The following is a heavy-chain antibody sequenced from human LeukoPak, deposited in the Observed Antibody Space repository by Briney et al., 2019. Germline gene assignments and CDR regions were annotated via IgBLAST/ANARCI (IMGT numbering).Heavy chain of an antibody. Sequence: GASVKVSCKASGDTFSSYAISWVRQAPGQGLEWMGRIIPIFGIANYAQKFQGRVTITADKSTSTAYMELSSLRSEDTAVYYCASRMVYFVHYYYGMDVWGQGTTVTVSS. J-gene: IGHJ6*02. CDR3: ASRMVYFVHYYYGMDV. CDR1: GDTFSSYA. V-gene: IGHV1-69*04. D-gene: IGHD2-8*01. CDR2: IIPIFGIA.